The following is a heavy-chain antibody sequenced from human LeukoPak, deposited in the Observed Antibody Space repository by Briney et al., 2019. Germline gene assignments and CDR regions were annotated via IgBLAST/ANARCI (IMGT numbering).Heavy chain of an antibody. Sequence: GGSPRLSCAASGFTFSSYAMHWVRQAPGKGLEWVAVISYDGSNKYYADSVKGRFTISRDNSKNTLYLQMNSLRAEDTAVYYCASDYYYDSRVDYWGQGTLVTVSS. D-gene: IGHD3-22*01. CDR3: ASDYYYDSRVDY. CDR1: GFTFSSYA. J-gene: IGHJ4*02. CDR2: ISYDGSNK. V-gene: IGHV3-30*04.